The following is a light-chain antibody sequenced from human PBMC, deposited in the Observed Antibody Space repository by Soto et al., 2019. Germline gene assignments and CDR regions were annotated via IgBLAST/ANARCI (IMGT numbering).Light chain of an antibody. CDR2: KAS. CDR3: QQYNSYSPYT. Sequence: DIQMTQSPSTLSASVGDRVTITCRASQTISSWLAWYQQKPGKAPKLLIYKASTLESGVPPRFSGGESGTEFTLTISSLQPDDFATYYCQQYNSYSPYTFGQGTKLEIK. CDR1: QTISSW. V-gene: IGKV1-5*03. J-gene: IGKJ2*01.